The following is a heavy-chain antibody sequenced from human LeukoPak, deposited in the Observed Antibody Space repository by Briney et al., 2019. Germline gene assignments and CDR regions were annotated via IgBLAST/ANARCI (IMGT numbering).Heavy chain of an antibody. J-gene: IGHJ6*02. D-gene: IGHD3-22*01. Sequence: ASVKVSCKASGYTFNGYYMHWVRQAPGQGLEWLGWINPDSGGTDSPQKFQGRVTMTRDASISTAYMELNNLTSDDTAVYYCARDDSSGYYGGYYYYGMDVWGQGTTVTVSS. V-gene: IGHV1-2*02. CDR3: ARDDSSGYYGGYYYYGMDV. CDR1: GYTFNGYY. CDR2: INPDSGGT.